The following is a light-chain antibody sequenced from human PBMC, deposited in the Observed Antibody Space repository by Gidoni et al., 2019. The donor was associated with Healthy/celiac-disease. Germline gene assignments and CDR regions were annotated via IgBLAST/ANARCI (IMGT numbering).Light chain of an antibody. CDR3: QQANSFPLT. CDR1: PGISSW. Sequence: IQLTQSPSSVSASVGDSVTITCRASPGISSWLAWYQQKPGKAPKLLIYAASSLQSGFPSRFSGSGSGTDFTLTISSLQPEDFATYYCQQANSFPLTFGGGTKVEIK. V-gene: IGKV1-12*01. CDR2: AAS. J-gene: IGKJ4*01.